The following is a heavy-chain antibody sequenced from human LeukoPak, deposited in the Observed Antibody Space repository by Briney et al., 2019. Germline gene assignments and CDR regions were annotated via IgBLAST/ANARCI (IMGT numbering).Heavy chain of an antibody. D-gene: IGHD6-13*01. CDR2: MNPNSGDT. Sequence: ASVKVSCKASGYTFTRCDINWVRQAAGQGLEGMGWMNPNSGDTGYAQNFQGRVTITRDTSISTAYMELSSLRSEDTAMYYCTRDMRGAAAADDAFDIWGQGTMVTVSS. J-gene: IGHJ3*02. CDR1: GYTFTRCD. V-gene: IGHV1-8*03. CDR3: TRDMRGAAAADDAFDI.